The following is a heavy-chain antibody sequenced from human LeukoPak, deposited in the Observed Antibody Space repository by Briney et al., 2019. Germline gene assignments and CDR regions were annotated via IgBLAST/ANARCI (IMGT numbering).Heavy chain of an antibody. J-gene: IGHJ4*02. CDR3: AKRSSISSGYFDF. CDR1: GFTFNTYS. V-gene: IGHV3-23*01. D-gene: IGHD3-22*01. CDR2: ITGSGAST. Sequence: GGSLRLSCEASGFTFNTYSMNWARQAPGKGLEWVSAITGSGASTNYADSVKGRFTISRDNSKNTIYLQMNSLRAEDTAIYYCAKRSSISSGYFDFWGRGTLVTVSS.